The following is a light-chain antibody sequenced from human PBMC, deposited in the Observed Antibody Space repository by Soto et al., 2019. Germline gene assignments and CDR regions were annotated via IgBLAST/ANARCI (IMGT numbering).Light chain of an antibody. CDR2: GTS. CDR1: HSFSSN. CDR3: QQLYSYPLT. J-gene: IGKJ4*01. Sequence: QSPATLSVSKGERATLSCRASHSFSSNVAWYQQKPGQAPRLLIYGTSTRVTGMPARFSGSGSGTEFTLTITSLQPEDFAAYYCQQLYSYPLTFGGGTKVDIK. V-gene: IGKV3-15*01.